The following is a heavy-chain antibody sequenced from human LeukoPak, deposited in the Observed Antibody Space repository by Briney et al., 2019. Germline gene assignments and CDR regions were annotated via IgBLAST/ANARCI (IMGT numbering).Heavy chain of an antibody. CDR2: IYVSAST. CDR1: GGSISSYY. Sequence: ASETLSLTCTASGGSISSYYWSWIRQPPGKGLEWIESIYVSASTNYNPSLKSRVTISVDTSKNQFSLKLNSVTAADTAVYYCARGWAYFDYWGQGTLVTVSA. V-gene: IGHV4-59*01. J-gene: IGHJ4*02. D-gene: IGHD3-16*01. CDR3: ARGWAYFDY.